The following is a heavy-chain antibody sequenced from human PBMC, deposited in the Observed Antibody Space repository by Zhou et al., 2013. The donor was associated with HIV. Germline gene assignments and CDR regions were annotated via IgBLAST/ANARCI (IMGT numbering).Heavy chain of an antibody. D-gene: IGHD3-16*02. CDR3: ARGYDYVWGSYRHTVEGRGGNYYYDMDV. V-gene: IGHV1-69*12. CDR2: IIPAFRRT. CDR1: GVNFGSYA. Sequence: QLQLVQSGAEVKKPGSSVKVSCKAPGVNFGSYALTWVRQAPGQGLEWMGGIIPAFRRTDYAQKFHGRFTISADESTSTVYMELSSLRSEDTAVYYCARGYDYVWGSYRHTVEGRGGNYYYDMDVWGQGTTVTVSS. J-gene: IGHJ6*02.